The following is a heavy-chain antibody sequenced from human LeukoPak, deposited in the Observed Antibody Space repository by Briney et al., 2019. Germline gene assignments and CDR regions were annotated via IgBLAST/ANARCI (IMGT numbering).Heavy chain of an antibody. CDR3: ARDSSSWYPGFDY. Sequence: SETLSLTCTVSGGSISSYYWSWIRQPPGKGLEWIGYIYYSGSTNYNPSLESRVTISVDTFKNQFSLKLSSVTAADTAVYYCARDSSSWYPGFDYWGQGTLVTVSS. D-gene: IGHD6-13*01. V-gene: IGHV4-59*12. J-gene: IGHJ4*02. CDR1: GGSISSYY. CDR2: IYYSGST.